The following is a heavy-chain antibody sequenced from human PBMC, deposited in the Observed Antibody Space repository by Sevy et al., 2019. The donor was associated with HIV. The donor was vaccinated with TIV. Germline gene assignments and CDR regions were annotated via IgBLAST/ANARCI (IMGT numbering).Heavy chain of an antibody. D-gene: IGHD3-16*01. CDR1: GFTFSANW. CDR2: IKGDGGDK. CDR3: AHETFGRFES. Sequence: GGSLRLSCAASGFTFSANWMNWVRQAPGKGLEWVPNIKGDGGDKHYVDSVEGRFTISRDNAKNLLYLQMNSLRVEDTAVYYCAHETFGRFESWGQGTLVTVSS. V-gene: IGHV3-7*01. J-gene: IGHJ4*02.